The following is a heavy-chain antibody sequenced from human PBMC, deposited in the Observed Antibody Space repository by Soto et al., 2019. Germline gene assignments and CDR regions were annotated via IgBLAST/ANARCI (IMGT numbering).Heavy chain of an antibody. CDR1: GVSISSGGWY. CDR3: AKAIGIDFSWFDP. D-gene: IGHD3-3*01. V-gene: IGHV4-31*03. CDR2: VHYSGNT. J-gene: IGHJ5*02. Sequence: QVQLQESGPGLVKPSQTLSLTCTVSGVSISSGGWYWSWIRQHPGKGLEWIGYVHYSGNTLYNPSLTSRVTMSVDTHKNRVSLTLSSVTAADTAVYYCAKAIGIDFSWFDPWGQGTLVPVSS.